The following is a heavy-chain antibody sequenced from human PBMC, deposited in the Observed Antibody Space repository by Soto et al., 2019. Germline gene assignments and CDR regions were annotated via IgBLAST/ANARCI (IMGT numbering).Heavy chain of an antibody. Sequence: GGSLRLSCAASGFTVSSKYMSWVRQAPGKGLEWVSLTQSGGTTYYADSVKGRFTISRDSSENTLHLQMDSLRAEDTAVYYCARGDVLCDGGSCYGVAMDVWGNGTTVTVSS. CDR1: GFTVSSKY. V-gene: IGHV3-66*01. CDR3: ARGDVLCDGGSCYGVAMDV. J-gene: IGHJ6*03. CDR2: TQSGGTT. D-gene: IGHD2-15*01.